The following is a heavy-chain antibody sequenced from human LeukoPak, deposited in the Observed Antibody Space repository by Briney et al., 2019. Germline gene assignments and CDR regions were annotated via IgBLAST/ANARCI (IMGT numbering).Heavy chain of an antibody. D-gene: IGHD6-19*01. CDR3: ARDIQQWLDRDAFDI. J-gene: IGHJ3*02. V-gene: IGHV4-4*07. CDR2: IYTSGST. CDR1: GGSISSYY. Sequence: SETLSLTCTVSGGSISSYYWSWIRQPAGKGLEWIGRIYTSGSTNYNPSLKSRVTMSVDTSKNQFSLKLSSVTAADTAVYYCARDIQQWLDRDAFDIWGQGQWSPSLQ.